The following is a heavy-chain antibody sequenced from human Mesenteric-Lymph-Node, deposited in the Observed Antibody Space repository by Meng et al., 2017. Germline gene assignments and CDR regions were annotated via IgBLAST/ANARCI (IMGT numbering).Heavy chain of an antibody. CDR1: GFSLSTSGVG. CDR3: AHRGGDVWGSYGWFDP. V-gene: IGHV2-5*02. D-gene: IGHD3-16*01. Sequence: SGPTLVKPTQTLTLTCTFSGFSLSTSGVGVGWIRQPPGKALEWLALIYWDDDKRYSPSLKSRLTITKDTSKNQVVLTMTNMDPVDTATYYCAHRGGDVWGSYGWFDPWGQGTLVTVSS. J-gene: IGHJ5*02. CDR2: IYWDDDK.